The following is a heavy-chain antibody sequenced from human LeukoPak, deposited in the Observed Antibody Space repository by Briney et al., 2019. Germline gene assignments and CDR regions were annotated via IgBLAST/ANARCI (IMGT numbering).Heavy chain of an antibody. CDR2: ICDRGGST. Sequence: GGSLRLSCAASGFTFSPYAMSWVRQAPGKGLEWVSAICDRGGSTYYADSVKGRFTISRDNSKNTLYLQMSSLRAEDTAVYYCAKRGMTTIKEGFDYWGQGTLVTVSS. J-gene: IGHJ4*02. CDR1: GFTFSPYA. CDR3: AKRGMTTIKEGFDY. D-gene: IGHD5-24*01. V-gene: IGHV3-23*01.